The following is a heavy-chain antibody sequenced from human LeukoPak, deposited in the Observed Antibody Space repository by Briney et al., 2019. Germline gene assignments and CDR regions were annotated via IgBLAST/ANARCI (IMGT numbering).Heavy chain of an antibody. V-gene: IGHV4-59*01. CDR3: VRVVALGAAGYYFDY. CDR1: GGSISSYY. D-gene: IGHD6-13*01. Sequence: KSSETLSLTCTVSGGSISSYYWSWIRQPPGKGLEWIGYIYYSGSTNYNPSLKSRVTISVDTSKNQFSLKLSSVTAADTAMYYCVRVVALGAAGYYFDYWGQGSLVTVSS. J-gene: IGHJ4*02. CDR2: IYYSGST.